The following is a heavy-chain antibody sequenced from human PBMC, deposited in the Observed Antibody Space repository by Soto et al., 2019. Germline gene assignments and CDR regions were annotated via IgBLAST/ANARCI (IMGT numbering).Heavy chain of an antibody. CDR2: IKDKSYGGTI. CDR1: GFSFSNAW. V-gene: IGHV3-15*07. Sequence: GGSLRLSCAASGFSFSNAWMNWVRQAPGKGLEWVGRIKDKSYGGTIDYAARVKGRFAISRDDSKNMVYLQMNSLNIEDTAVYYCTSGGPLLTWSLGYWGQGTPVTVSS. J-gene: IGHJ4*02. CDR3: TSGGPLLTWSLGY. D-gene: IGHD6-13*01.